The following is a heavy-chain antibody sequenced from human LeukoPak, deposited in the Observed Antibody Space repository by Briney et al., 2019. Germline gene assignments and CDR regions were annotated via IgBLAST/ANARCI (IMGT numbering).Heavy chain of an antibody. Sequence: GGSLRLSCAASGFTFSSYGMHWVRQAPGKGLEWVAVISYDGSNKYYADSVKGRFTISRDNSKNTLYLQMNSLRAEDTAVYYCAKDRRAHYYDSSGTPAGYWGQGTLVTVSS. D-gene: IGHD3-22*01. J-gene: IGHJ4*02. V-gene: IGHV3-30*18. CDR3: AKDRRAHYYDSSGTPAGY. CDR2: ISYDGSNK. CDR1: GFTFSSYG.